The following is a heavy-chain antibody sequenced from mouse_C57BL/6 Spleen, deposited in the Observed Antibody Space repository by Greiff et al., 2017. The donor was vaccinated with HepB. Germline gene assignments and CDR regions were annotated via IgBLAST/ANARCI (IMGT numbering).Heavy chain of an antibody. V-gene: IGHV1-80*01. D-gene: IGHD1-1*01. CDR2: IYPGDGDT. Sequence: VQLQESGAELVKPGASVKISCKASGYAFSSYWMNWVKQRPGKGLEWIGQIYPGDGDTNYNGKFKGKATLTADKSSSTAYMQLSSLTSEDSAVYFCAKTTTVDSYAMDYWGQGTSVTVSS. CDR1: GYAFSSYW. J-gene: IGHJ4*01. CDR3: AKTTTVDSYAMDY.